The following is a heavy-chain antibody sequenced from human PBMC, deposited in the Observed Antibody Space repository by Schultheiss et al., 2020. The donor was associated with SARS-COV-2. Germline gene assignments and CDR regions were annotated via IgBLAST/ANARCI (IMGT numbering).Heavy chain of an antibody. D-gene: IGHD5-18*01. CDR3: ARSGYSYGSSDY. CDR1: GGSISSSSYY. J-gene: IGHJ4*02. CDR2: IYYSGST. Sequence: SETLSLTCTVSGGSISSSSYYWGWIRQPAGKGLEWIGRIYYSGSTYYNPSLKSRVTMSVDTSKNQFSLKLSSVTAADTAVYYCARSGYSYGSSDYWGQGTLVTVSS. V-gene: IGHV4-39*07.